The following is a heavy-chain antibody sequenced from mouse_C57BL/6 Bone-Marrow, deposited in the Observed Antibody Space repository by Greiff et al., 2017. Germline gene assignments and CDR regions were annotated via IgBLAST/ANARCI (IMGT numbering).Heavy chain of an antibody. Sequence: QVQLQQSGAELVRPGTSVKMSCKASGYTFTNYWIGWAKQRPGHGLEWIGDIYPGGGYTNYNEKFKGKATLTADKSSSTAYMQFSSLTSEDSAIYYCARSHYGSSSHWYFDVWGTGTTVTVSS. CDR2: IYPGGGYT. D-gene: IGHD1-1*01. V-gene: IGHV1-63*01. J-gene: IGHJ1*03. CDR1: GYTFTNYW. CDR3: ARSHYGSSSHWYFDV.